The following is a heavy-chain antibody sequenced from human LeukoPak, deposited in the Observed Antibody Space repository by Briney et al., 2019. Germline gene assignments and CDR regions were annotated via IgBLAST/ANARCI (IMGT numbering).Heavy chain of an antibody. V-gene: IGHV4-31*03. D-gene: IGHD2-2*02. J-gene: IGHJ5*02. CDR1: GGSISSGGYY. CDR3: ARGWKSCSSTRCYRAFDP. CDR2: IYYSGST. Sequence: SETLSLTCTVSGGSISSGGYYWSWIRQHPGKGLEWIGYIYYSGSTYYNPSLKSRVTISVDTSKNQFSLKLSSVTAADTAVYYCARGWKSCSSTRCYRAFDPWGQGTLVTVSS.